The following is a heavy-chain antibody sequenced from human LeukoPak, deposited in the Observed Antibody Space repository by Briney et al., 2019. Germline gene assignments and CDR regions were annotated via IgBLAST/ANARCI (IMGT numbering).Heavy chain of an antibody. CDR3: AKEWEVVAAMDV. J-gene: IGHJ6*02. D-gene: IGHD2-15*01. CDR2: ISWNSGSI. CDR1: GFTFDDYA. V-gene: IGHV3-9*01. Sequence: PDRSLRLSCAASGFTFDDYAMHWVRQAPGKGLEWVSGISWNSGSIGYADSVKGRFTISRDNAKNSLYLQMNSLRAEDTALYYCAKEWEVVAAMDVWGQGTTVTVSS.